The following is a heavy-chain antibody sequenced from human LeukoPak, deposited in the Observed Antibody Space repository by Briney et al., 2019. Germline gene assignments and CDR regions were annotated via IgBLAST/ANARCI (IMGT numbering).Heavy chain of an antibody. CDR3: ARVFYGSSWYITPGYYYGMDV. Sequence: SETLSLTCTVSGGSISSYYWSWIRQPPGKGLEWIGYIYYSGSTNYNPSLKSRVTISVDTSKNQFSLKLSSVTAADTAVYYCARVFYGSSWYITPGYYYGMDVWGQGTTVTVA. CDR1: GGSISSYY. J-gene: IGHJ6*02. V-gene: IGHV4-59*01. D-gene: IGHD6-13*01. CDR2: IYYSGST.